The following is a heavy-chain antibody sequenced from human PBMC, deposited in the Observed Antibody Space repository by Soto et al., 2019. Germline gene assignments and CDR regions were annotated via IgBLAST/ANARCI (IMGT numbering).Heavy chain of an antibody. D-gene: IGHD1-7*01. Sequence: ASVKVSCKASGGTFSSYAISWVRQAPGQGLEWMGGIIPMFGTANYAHEFQGRATITADESTSTAYMELSSLRSEDTAVYYCARSRELLLNWFDPWGQGTLVTVSS. CDR3: ARSRELLLNWFDP. J-gene: IGHJ5*02. CDR1: GGTFSSYA. CDR2: IIPMFGTA. V-gene: IGHV1-69*13.